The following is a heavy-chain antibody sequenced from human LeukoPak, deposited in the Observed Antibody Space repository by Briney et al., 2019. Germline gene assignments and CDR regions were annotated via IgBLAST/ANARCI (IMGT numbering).Heavy chain of an antibody. CDR2: IYYSGST. V-gene: IGHV4-31*03. CDR3: ARDYYYGSGSFDAFDI. J-gene: IGHJ3*02. Sequence: SQTLSLTCTVSGGSISSGGYYWSWIRQHPGKGLEWIGYIYYSGSTYYNPSLKSRVTISVDTSKNQFSLKLSSVTAADTAVYYCARDYYYGSGSFDAFDIWGQGTMVTVSS. D-gene: IGHD3-10*01. CDR1: GGSISSGGYY.